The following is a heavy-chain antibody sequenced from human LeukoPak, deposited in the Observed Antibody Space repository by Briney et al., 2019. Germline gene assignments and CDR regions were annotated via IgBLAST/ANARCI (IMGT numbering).Heavy chain of an antibody. CDR1: GYTLTELS. CDR2: FDPEDGET. CDR3: ATPASSEGATTRPYDY. J-gene: IGHJ4*02. D-gene: IGHD1-26*01. Sequence: GASVKVSCKVSGYTLTELSMHWVRQAPGKGLEWMGGFDPEDGETIYAQKFQGRVTMTEDTSTDTAYMELSSLRSEDTAVYYCATPASSEGATTRPYDYWGQGTLVTVSS. V-gene: IGHV1-24*01.